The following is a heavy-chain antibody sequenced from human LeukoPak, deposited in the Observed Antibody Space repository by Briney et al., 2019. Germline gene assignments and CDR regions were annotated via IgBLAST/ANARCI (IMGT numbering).Heavy chain of an antibody. CDR2: IIPIFGTA. CDR1: GGTFSSYA. CDR3: AWYQIDDAFDI. Sequence: ASVKVSCKASGGTFSSYAISWVRQAPGQGLEWMGGIIPIFGTANYAQKFQGRVSITANESTSTAYMELSSLRSEDTAVYYCAWYQIDDAFDIWGQGTMVTVSS. V-gene: IGHV1-69*01. J-gene: IGHJ3*02. D-gene: IGHD1-14*01.